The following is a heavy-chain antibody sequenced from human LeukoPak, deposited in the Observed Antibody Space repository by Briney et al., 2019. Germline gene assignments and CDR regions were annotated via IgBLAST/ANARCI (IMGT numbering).Heavy chain of an antibody. CDR3: ASSAYYYDSSGYYVPGH. J-gene: IGHJ1*01. D-gene: IGHD3-22*01. V-gene: IGHV4-39*07. CDR1: GGSISSSRYY. CDR2: IFYSGST. Sequence: PSETLSLTCTVSGGSISSSRYYWGWIRQPPGKGLEWIGSIFYSGSTYYNPSLKSRVTISVDTSKNQFSLKLSPVTAADTAVYYCASSAYYYDSSGYYVPGHWGQGTLVTVSS.